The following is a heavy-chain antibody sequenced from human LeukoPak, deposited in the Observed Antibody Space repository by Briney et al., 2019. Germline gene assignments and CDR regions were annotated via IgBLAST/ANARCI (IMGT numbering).Heavy chain of an antibody. CDR3: ASALICSSTSCSDY. J-gene: IGHJ4*02. V-gene: IGHV3-64*01. D-gene: IGHD2-2*01. Sequence: GGSLRLSCAASGFTFSSYDMYWVRQAPGKGLEYVSGISSNGSSTYYANSVKGRFTISRDNSKNTLYLQMNSLRAEDTAVYYCASALICSSTSCSDYWGQGTLVTVSS. CDR1: GFTFSSYD. CDR2: ISSNGSST.